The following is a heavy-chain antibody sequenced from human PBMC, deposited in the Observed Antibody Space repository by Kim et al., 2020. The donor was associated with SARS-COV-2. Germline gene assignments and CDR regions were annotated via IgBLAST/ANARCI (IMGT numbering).Heavy chain of an antibody. CDR1: GYSFTSYW. Sequence: GESLKISCKGSGYSFTSYWIGWVRQMPGKGLEWMGIIYPGDADTRYSPSFQGQVTISADKSISTAYLQWSSLKASDTAMYYCARLKSGDYDFWIGYLQYYDYDGMDVWGQRTTVTVSS. CDR3: ARLKSGDYDFWIGYLQYYDYDGMDV. CDR2: IYPGDADT. J-gene: IGHJ6*02. V-gene: IGHV5-51*01. D-gene: IGHD3-3*01.